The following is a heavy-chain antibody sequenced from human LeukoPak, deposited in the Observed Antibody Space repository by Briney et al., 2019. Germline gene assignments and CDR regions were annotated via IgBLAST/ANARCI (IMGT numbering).Heavy chain of an antibody. CDR1: GFTFSSYA. CDR2: IRGSGDIT. Sequence: PGGSLRLSCAASGFTFSSYAMNWVRQAPGKGLEWVSTIRGSGDITYYADSVKGRFTISRDNSKNTLYLQISSLRAEDTAIYYCAKDGISGWYGNHFDFWGQGILATGSS. V-gene: IGHV3-23*01. D-gene: IGHD6-19*01. CDR3: AKDGISGWYGNHFDF. J-gene: IGHJ4*02.